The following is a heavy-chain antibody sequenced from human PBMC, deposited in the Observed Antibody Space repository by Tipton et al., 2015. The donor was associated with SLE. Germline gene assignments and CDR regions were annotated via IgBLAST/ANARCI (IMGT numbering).Heavy chain of an antibody. CDR3: AREGGDIFGDAFDI. V-gene: IGHV4-59*01. J-gene: IGHJ3*02. CDR1: GGSISNYY. D-gene: IGHD3-3*02. CDR2: IHNSGRT. Sequence: TLSLTCTVSGGSISNYYWSWIRQPPGKGLEWIGYIHNSGRTNYHPSLKSRVTTSVDTPKNQFSLKLTSVTAGDTAVYYCAREGGDIFGDAFDIWGRGTMVTVSS.